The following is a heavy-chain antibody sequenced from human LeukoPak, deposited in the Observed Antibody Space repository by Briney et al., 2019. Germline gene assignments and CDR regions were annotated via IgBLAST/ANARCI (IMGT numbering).Heavy chain of an antibody. CDR1: GFTFSNYG. D-gene: IGHD2-2*01. V-gene: IGHV3-33*01. Sequence: GRSLRLSCAASGFTFSNYGMEWVRQAPGKGLEWVALIWNDGNNKHYADSVKGRFSISRDNSKNTLYLQMNSLRAEDTAVYYCARHIWKGSCRSTSCSSLDYWGQGALVTVSS. CDR2: IWNDGNNK. J-gene: IGHJ4*02. CDR3: ARHIWKGSCRSTSCSSLDY.